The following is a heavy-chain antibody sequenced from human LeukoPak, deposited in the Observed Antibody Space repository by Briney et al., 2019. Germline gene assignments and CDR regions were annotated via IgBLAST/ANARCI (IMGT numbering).Heavy chain of an antibody. J-gene: IGHJ1*01. D-gene: IGHD1-26*01. Sequence: ASVKVSCKASGYTFTRYYMHWVRQGPGQGLEWRGIIDPSGGSTSYAQKFQGRVTMTRDTSTSTVYMELSSLRSEDTAVYYCARGGGSYYGEYFQHWGQGTLVTVSS. CDR1: GYTFTRYY. CDR3: ARGGGSYYGEYFQH. V-gene: IGHV1-46*01. CDR2: IDPSGGST.